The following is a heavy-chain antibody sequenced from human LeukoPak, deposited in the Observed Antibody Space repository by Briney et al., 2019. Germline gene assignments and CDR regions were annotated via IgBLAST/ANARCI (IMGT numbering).Heavy chain of an antibody. V-gene: IGHV4-31*03. D-gene: IGHD3-22*01. CDR3: ARDRLGTYYYDT. Sequence: TLSLTCTVSGGSISSGGYYWSWIRQHPGKGLEWIGYIYYSGSTYCNPSLKSRVTISVDTSKNQFSLNLSSVTAADTAVYYCARDRLGTYYYDTWGQGTLVTVSS. CDR2: IYYSGST. CDR1: GGSISSGGYY. J-gene: IGHJ4*02.